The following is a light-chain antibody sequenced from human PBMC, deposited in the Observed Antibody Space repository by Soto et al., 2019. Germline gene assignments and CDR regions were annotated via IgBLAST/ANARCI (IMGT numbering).Light chain of an antibody. CDR1: QRVDFY. CDR2: DAS. J-gene: IGKJ5*01. CDR3: QQRREWPIT. Sequence: EIVLTQSPATLSLSPGERATLSCRASQRVDFYLAWFQQKSGQAPRLLIYDASNRATGIPDRFSGSGSGTDFTLTISSLEPEDSAVYYCQQRREWPITFGQGTRLEIK. V-gene: IGKV3-11*01.